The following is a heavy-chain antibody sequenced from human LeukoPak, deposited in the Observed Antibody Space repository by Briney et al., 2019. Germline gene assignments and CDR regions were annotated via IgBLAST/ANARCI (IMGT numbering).Heavy chain of an antibody. CDR1: GGTFSSYT. V-gene: IGHV1-69*02. Sequence: ASVKVSCKASGGTFSSYTISWVRQAPGQGLEWMGRIIPIPGIANYAQKFQGRVTITADKSTSTAYMELSSLRSEDTAVYYCARALPGRITMIVVGGGAFDIWGQGTMVTVSS. CDR3: ARALPGRITMIVVGGGAFDI. J-gene: IGHJ3*02. CDR2: IIPIPGIA. D-gene: IGHD3-22*01.